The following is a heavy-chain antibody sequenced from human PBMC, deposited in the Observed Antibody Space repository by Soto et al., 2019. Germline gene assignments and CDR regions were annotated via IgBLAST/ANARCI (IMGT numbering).Heavy chain of an antibody. Sequence: GSLTVSFSAAGFTFRSFTMNWFRQAPGKGLEWVSTISSNSAYIYYTDALRGRFTISRDNAKNSLHLQMNSLRAEDTAVYYCTRDASRDSSARGWFDPWGQGTLVT. CDR2: ISSNSAYI. CDR3: TRDASRDSSARGWFDP. D-gene: IGHD6-13*01. V-gene: IGHV3-21*01. CDR1: GFTFRSFT. J-gene: IGHJ5*02.